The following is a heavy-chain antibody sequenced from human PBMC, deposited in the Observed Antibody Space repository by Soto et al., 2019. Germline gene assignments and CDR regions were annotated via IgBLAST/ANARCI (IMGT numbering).Heavy chain of an antibody. CDR2: ISGSGVRT. CDR1: GFIFATTA. D-gene: IGHD3-16*01. Sequence: GGSLRLSCEASGFIFATTAMGWVRQAPGKGLEWVSTISGSGVRTYYADSVKGRFTISRGNSKNTLFLQMNSLRADDTAVYFCAAVMGSDYDYVWGSLSFDHWGQGALVTVSS. CDR3: AAVMGSDYDYVWGSLSFDH. V-gene: IGHV3-23*01. J-gene: IGHJ4*02.